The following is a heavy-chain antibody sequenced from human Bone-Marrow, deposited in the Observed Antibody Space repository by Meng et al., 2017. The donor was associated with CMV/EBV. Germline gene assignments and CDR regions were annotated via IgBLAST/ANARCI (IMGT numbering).Heavy chain of an antibody. Sequence: ASVKVSCKASGYTFTSYDINWVRQATGQGLEWMGWMNPNSGNTGYAQKFQGRVTITRNTSISTAYMELSSLRSEDTAVYYCARAVGVVVAATQRWLGYWGQGTLVTVSS. V-gene: IGHV1-8*03. D-gene: IGHD2-15*01. J-gene: IGHJ4*02. CDR2: MNPNSGNT. CDR3: ARAVGVVVAATQRWLGY. CDR1: GYTFTSYD.